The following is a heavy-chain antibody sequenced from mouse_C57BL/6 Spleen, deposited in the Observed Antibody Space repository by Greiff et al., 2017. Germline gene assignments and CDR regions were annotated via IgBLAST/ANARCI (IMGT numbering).Heavy chain of an antibody. Sequence: EVKVVESGGDLVKPGGSLKLSCAASGFTFSSYGMSWVRQTPDKRLEWVATISSGGSYTYYPDSVKGRFTISRENAKNTLYLQMSSLKSEDTAMYYCAMGTTAVGGFAYWGQGTLVTVSA. CDR1: GFTFSSYG. D-gene: IGHD1-2*01. J-gene: IGHJ3*01. CDR3: AMGTTAVGGFAY. CDR2: ISSGGSYT. V-gene: IGHV5-6*01.